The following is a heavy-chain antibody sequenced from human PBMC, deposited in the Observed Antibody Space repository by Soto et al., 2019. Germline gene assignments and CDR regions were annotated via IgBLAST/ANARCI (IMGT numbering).Heavy chain of an antibody. Sequence: QLQLVESGGGVVQPGRSLRLSCAASGFTFSSYAMHWVRQAPGKGLEWVAAISFDGSEKYYVDSVKGRFTISRDNSKSTLYVQMSGLRVEDTAVYYSAKVGGYDGYEPLDSWGQGTLVTVSS. CDR1: GFTFSSYA. CDR2: ISFDGSEK. CDR3: AKVGGYDGYEPLDS. D-gene: IGHD5-12*01. J-gene: IGHJ4*02. V-gene: IGHV3-30*18.